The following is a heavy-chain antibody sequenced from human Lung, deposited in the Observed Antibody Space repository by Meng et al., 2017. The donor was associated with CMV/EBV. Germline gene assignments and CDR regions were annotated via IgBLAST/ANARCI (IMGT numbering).Heavy chain of an antibody. D-gene: IGHD5-24*01. CDR3: AREAGRDGYATPKFDY. CDR1: GGSIGSGGYY. Sequence: QAQLQGSGPGLVTPSQTLSLTCTASGGSIGSGGYYWSWIRQHPGKGLEWIGYIYYTGSTFYNPSLKSRVTISVDTSKNQFSLKLIPATAADTAVYYCAREAGRDGYATPKFDYWGQGTLVTVSS. CDR2: IYYTGST. V-gene: IGHV4-31*03. J-gene: IGHJ4*02.